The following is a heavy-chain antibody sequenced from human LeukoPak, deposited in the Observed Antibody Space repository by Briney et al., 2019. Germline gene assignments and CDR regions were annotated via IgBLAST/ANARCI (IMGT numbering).Heavy chain of an antibody. V-gene: IGHV4-39*02. Sequence: SETLSLTCTVSGGSMSSSCYYWGWIRQPPGKGLEWVGSVYYSGRTYHNPSLKSRVTISVDTSKNHFSLELSSLTAAVTAVYYCVRLAYGESYFDYWGQGTLVTVSS. D-gene: IGHD4-17*01. CDR2: VYYSGRT. CDR3: VRLAYGESYFDY. CDR1: GGSMSSSCYY. J-gene: IGHJ4*02.